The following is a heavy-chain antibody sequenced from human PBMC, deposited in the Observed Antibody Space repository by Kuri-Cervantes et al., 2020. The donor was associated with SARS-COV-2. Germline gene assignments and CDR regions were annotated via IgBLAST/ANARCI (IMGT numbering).Heavy chain of an antibody. Sequence: GGSLRLSCAASGFTFSSYSMNWVRQAPGKGLEWVSSISSSSSYIYYADSVKGRFTISRDNAKNSLYLQMNGLRAEDTAVYYCARAPRFGELSFDYWGQGTLVTVSS. CDR1: GFTFSSYS. CDR2: ISSSSSYI. J-gene: IGHJ4*02. D-gene: IGHD3-10*01. V-gene: IGHV3-21*01. CDR3: ARAPRFGELSFDY.